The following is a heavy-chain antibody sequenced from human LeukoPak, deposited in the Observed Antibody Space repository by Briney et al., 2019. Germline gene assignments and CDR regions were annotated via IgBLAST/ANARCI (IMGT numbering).Heavy chain of an antibody. J-gene: IGHJ4*02. V-gene: IGHV4-39*01. CDR2: IYYSGST. D-gene: IGHD2-2*02. CDR1: GGSISSSSCY. Sequence: PSETLSLTCTVSGGSISSSSCYWGWIRQPPGKGLEWIGSIYYSGSTYYNPSLKSRVTISVDTSKNQFSLKLSSVTATDTAVFYCARQYTGIDYWGQGSLVTVSS. CDR3: ARQYTGIDY.